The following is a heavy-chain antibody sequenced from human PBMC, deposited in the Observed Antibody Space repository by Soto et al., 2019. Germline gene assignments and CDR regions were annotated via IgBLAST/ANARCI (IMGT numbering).Heavy chain of an antibody. CDR2: ISSSGSTI. J-gene: IGHJ4*02. V-gene: IGHV3-48*03. Sequence: GGSLRLSCAASGFTFSSYEMNWVRQAQGKGLEWVSYISSSGSTIYYADSVKGRFTISRDNAKNSLYLQMNSLRAEDTAVYYCARDKSERFGESHLDYWGQGTLVTVSS. CDR1: GFTFSSYE. CDR3: ARDKSERFGESHLDY. D-gene: IGHD3-10*01.